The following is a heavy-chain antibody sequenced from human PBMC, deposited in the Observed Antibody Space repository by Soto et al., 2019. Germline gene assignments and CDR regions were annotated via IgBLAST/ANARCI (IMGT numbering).Heavy chain of an antibody. CDR3: ARDKGYCSDTSCPDFDY. CDR1: GGTLSSYT. Sequence: QVQLVQSGAEVKKPGSSVKVSCKASGGTLSSYTFSWVRQAAGQGLEWMGRVIPNLGVTNYAKKFQRRFRIVVDTSTSTAYMELNSLRYEDTAVYYCARDKGYCSDTSCPDFDYWGQGTLVTVSS. CDR2: VIPNLGVT. J-gene: IGHJ4*02. D-gene: IGHD2-15*01. V-gene: IGHV1-69*08.